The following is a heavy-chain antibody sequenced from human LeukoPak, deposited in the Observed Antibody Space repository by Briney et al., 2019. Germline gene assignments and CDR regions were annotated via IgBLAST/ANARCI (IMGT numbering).Heavy chain of an antibody. J-gene: IGHJ1*01. CDR2: ISYDGSNK. V-gene: IGHV3-30-3*01. D-gene: IGHD1-26*01. CDR1: GFTFSSYA. CDR3: ATSRDGSVTSYFQH. Sequence: GGSLRLSCAASGFTFSSYAMHWVRQAPGQGLEWMTVISYDGSNKYYADSVKGRFTISRDNSRNTLFLQMNSLRAEDTAVYYCATSRDGSVTSYFQHWGQGTLVTVSS.